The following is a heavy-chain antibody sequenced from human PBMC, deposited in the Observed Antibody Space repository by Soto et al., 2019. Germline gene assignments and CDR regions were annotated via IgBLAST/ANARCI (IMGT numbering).Heavy chain of an antibody. CDR1: GGSFSGYY. CDR2: INHSGST. V-gene: IGHV4-34*01. CDR3: ARGSHLAITMVRGVRDTRFDY. J-gene: IGHJ4*02. Sequence: SETLSLSCAVYGGSFSGYYWSWIRQPPGKGLEWIGEINHSGSTNYNPSLKSRVTISVDTSKNQFSLKLSSVTAADTAVYYCARGSHLAITMVRGVRDTRFDYWGQVTLGSVS. D-gene: IGHD3-10*01.